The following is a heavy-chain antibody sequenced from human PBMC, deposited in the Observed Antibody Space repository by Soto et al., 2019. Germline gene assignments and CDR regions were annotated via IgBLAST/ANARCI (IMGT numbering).Heavy chain of an antibody. J-gene: IGHJ4*02. D-gene: IGHD1-1*01. V-gene: IGHV1-18*01. CDR2: ISAHNGNT. CDR1: GYTFTSYG. CDR3: ARGRYGDY. Sequence: QVHLVQSGAEVKKPGASVKVSCKASGYTFTSYGITWVRQAPGQGLEWMGWISAHNGNTDYAQKLQGRVIVTRATSTGTAYMELRSLISDDTAVYYCARGRYGDYWGQGALVTVSS.